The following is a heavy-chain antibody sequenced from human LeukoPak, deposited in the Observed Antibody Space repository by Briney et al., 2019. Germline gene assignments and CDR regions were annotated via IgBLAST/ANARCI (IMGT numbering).Heavy chain of an antibody. Sequence: SETVSLTCTVSGGSISFYYWGWIRQPPGKGLEWIGSIYYSGSTYYNPSLKSRVTISVDTSKNQFSLKLSSVTAADTAVYYCASLIKTSSGWFRGGDWFDPWGQGTLVTVSS. CDR1: GGSISFYY. CDR2: IYYSGST. J-gene: IGHJ5*02. D-gene: IGHD6-19*01. CDR3: ASLIKTSSGWFRGGDWFDP. V-gene: IGHV4-39*07.